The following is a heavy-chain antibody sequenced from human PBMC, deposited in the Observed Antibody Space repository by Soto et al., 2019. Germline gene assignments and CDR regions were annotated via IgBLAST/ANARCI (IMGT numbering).Heavy chain of an antibody. Sequence: AVKVSCQGCGGRFRNLGFRWVRQAPGQGLEWMGGIVPVFGRPNYAQRFRGRLTITADESTSTGYMELISLRSDDTAVYYCAREGSGYNFWGQGTLVTVSS. CDR1: GGRFRNLG. J-gene: IGHJ4*02. CDR3: AREGSGYNF. V-gene: IGHV1-69*13. CDR2: IVPVFGRP. D-gene: IGHD5-12*01.